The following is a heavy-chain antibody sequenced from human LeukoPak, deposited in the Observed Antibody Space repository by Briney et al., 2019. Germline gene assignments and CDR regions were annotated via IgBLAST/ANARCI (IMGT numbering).Heavy chain of an antibody. V-gene: IGHV3-33*06. CDR1: GFSFSSYG. J-gene: IGHJ4*02. D-gene: IGHD2-21*02. Sequence: PGGSLRLSCAASGFSFSSYGMHWVRPAPGKGLEWVAVIWYDGSNKYYADSVKGRFTISRDSSKNTLYLQMNSLRGEDTVVYYCAKDLLAYCGGDCYSMAFDYWGQGTLVTVSS. CDR3: AKDLLAYCGGDCYSMAFDY. CDR2: IWYDGSNK.